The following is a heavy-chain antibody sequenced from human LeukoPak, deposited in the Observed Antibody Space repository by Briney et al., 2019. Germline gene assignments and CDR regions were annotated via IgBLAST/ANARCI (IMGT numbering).Heavy chain of an antibody. J-gene: IGHJ5*02. V-gene: IGHV3-7*01. Sequence: GGSLSLSCEASGFTFSSHWMSGVRQAPGKGLEWVAYIEPDGSEKNYVDSVKGQFTIFRDNAKNSVYLQMGSLRAEDTAVYYCARGRDYGDAWGQGTLVTVSS. CDR1: GFTFSSHW. D-gene: IGHD4-17*01. CDR3: ARGRDYGDA. CDR2: IEPDGSEK.